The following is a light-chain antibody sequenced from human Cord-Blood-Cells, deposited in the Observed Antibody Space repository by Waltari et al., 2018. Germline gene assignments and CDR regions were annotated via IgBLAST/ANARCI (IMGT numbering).Light chain of an antibody. Sequence: QSALTQPASVSGSPGQSITISCTGTSSDVGGSNYVSWYQQHPGKAPKLMIYDVSNRPSGVSSRCSGSKSGNTASLTISGLQAEDEADYYCSSYTSSSTWVFGGGTKLTVL. J-gene: IGLJ3*02. V-gene: IGLV2-14*01. CDR2: DVS. CDR1: SSDVGGSNY. CDR3: SSYTSSSTWV.